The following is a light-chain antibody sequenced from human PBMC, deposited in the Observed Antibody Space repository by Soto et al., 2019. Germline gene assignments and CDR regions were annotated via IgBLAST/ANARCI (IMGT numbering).Light chain of an antibody. J-gene: IGKJ4*01. CDR3: QPANSFPLT. Sequence: DIQMTQSPSSVSASVGDRVTITCRASQGISSRLAWYQHHPGKAPKLLIYAATNLQSGVPSRFSGSGSGTDFTLTISSLQPEDFATYYCQPANSFPLTFGGGTKVDIK. V-gene: IGKV1-12*01. CDR2: AAT. CDR1: QGISSR.